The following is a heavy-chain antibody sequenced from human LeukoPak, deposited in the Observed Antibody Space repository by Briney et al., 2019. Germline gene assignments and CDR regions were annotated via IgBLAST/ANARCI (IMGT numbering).Heavy chain of an antibody. CDR3: AGGPYYYDSSGYYYYYYYMDV. V-gene: IGHV4-59*01. Sequence: SETLSLTCTVSGGSISSYYWSWIRQPPGKGLEWIGYIYYSGSTNYNPSLKSRVTISVDTSKNQFSLKLSSVTAADTAVYYCAGGPYYYDSSGYYYYYYYMDVWGKGTTVTVSS. J-gene: IGHJ6*03. CDR1: GGSISSYY. CDR2: IYYSGST. D-gene: IGHD3-22*01.